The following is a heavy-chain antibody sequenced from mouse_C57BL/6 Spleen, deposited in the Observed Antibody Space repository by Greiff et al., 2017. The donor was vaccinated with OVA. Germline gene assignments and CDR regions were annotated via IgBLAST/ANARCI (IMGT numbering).Heavy chain of an antibody. CDR3: ARELYYEDAMDY. CDR2: IDPNSGGP. V-gene: IGHV1-72*01. D-gene: IGHD1-1*01. CDR1: GYTFTSYW. J-gene: IGHJ4*01. Sequence: QVQLQQPGAELVKPGASVKLSCKASGYTFTSYWMHWVKQRPGRGLALIGRIDPNSGGPKYNEKFKSKATLTVDKPSSTAYMQLSSLTSEDSAVYYCARELYYEDAMDYWGQGTSVTVSS.